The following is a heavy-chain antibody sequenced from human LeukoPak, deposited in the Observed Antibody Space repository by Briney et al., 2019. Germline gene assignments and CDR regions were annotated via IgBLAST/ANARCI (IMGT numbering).Heavy chain of an antibody. CDR2: IYHSGST. CDR3: ARQLYVSGSYYAPMDV. J-gene: IGHJ6*03. Sequence: SETLSLTCTVSGYSISSGYYWGWIRQPPGKGLEWIGSIYHSGSTYYNPSLKSRLTISVDTSKNQFSLKMSSVTAADTAVYFCARQLYVSGSYYAPMDVWGKGATVTISS. V-gene: IGHV4-38-2*02. CDR1: GYSISSGYY. D-gene: IGHD3-10*01.